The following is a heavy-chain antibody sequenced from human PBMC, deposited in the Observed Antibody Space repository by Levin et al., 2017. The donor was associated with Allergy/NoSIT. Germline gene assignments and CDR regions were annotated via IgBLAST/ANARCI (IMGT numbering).Heavy chain of an antibody. Sequence: GESLKISCAASGFTFSSYAMHWVRQAPGKGLEWVAVISYDGSNKYYADSVKGRFTISRDNSKNTLYLQMNSLRAEDTAVYYCARAGYCSGGSCYRVYYFDYWGQGTLVTVSS. CDR3: ARAGYCSGGSCYRVYYFDY. V-gene: IGHV3-30-3*01. J-gene: IGHJ4*02. CDR2: ISYDGSNK. CDR1: GFTFSSYA. D-gene: IGHD2-15*01.